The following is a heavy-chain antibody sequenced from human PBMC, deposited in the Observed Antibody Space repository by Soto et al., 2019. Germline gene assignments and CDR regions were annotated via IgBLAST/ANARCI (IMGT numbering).Heavy chain of an antibody. D-gene: IGHD3-10*01. J-gene: IGHJ4*02. CDR1: GFTFKRAW. CDR2: IKSGIDGEAT. CDR3: STGLGTYYSRFDY. Sequence: EVQLVESGGGLVKPGGSLTLSCAASGFTFKRAWMNWVRQAPGKGLEWVGRIKSGIDGEATDYGAPVKGRFTISRDESRNTLSLQMNGLKTEDTAIYYCSTGLGTYYSRFDYWGRGTLVTVSS. V-gene: IGHV3-15*07.